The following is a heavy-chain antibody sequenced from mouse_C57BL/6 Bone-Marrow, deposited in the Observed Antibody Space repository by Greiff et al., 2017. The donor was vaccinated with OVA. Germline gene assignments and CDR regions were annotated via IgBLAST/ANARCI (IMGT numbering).Heavy chain of an antibody. Sequence: EVQRVESGGGLVQPKGSLKLSCAASGFSFNTYAMNWVRQAPGKGLEWVARIRSKSNNYATYYADSVKDRFTISRDDSESMLYLQMNNLKTEDTAMYYCVRQLRLSMDYWGQGTSVTVSS. J-gene: IGHJ4*01. V-gene: IGHV10-1*01. D-gene: IGHD3-2*02. CDR2: IRSKSNNYAT. CDR1: GFSFNTYA. CDR3: VRQLRLSMDY.